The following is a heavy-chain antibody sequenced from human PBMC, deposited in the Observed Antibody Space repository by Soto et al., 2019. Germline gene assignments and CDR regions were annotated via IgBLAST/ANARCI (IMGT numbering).Heavy chain of an antibody. V-gene: IGHV1-3*01. CDR3: ARERPEYYGMDD. J-gene: IGHJ6*02. CDR2: INAGNGNT. CDR1: GYTCTSYA. Sequence: QVQLVQSGAEVKKPGASVKVSCKASGYTCTSYAMHWVRQAPGQRLEWMGWINAGNGNTKYSQKFQGRVTITRDTSASTACMELSSLRSEDTAVYYCARERPEYYGMDDWGQGTTVTVSS.